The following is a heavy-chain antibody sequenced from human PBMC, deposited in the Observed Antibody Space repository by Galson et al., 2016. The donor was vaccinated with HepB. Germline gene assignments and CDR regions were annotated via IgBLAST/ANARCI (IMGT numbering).Heavy chain of an antibody. Sequence: SVKVSCKASGGTFSSYGFSWVRQAPGQGLEWMGGILRILGTANYAQKFQGRVTITTDESTSTAYMELSSLTSEDTAVYYCARVRGDGYLGWFDPWGQGTLVIVSS. V-gene: IGHV1-69*05. J-gene: IGHJ5*02. CDR3: ARVRGDGYLGWFDP. CDR1: GGTFSSYG. D-gene: IGHD5-24*01. CDR2: ILRILGTA.